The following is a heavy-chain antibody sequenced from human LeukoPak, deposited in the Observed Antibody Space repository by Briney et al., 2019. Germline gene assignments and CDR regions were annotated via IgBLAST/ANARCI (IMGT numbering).Heavy chain of an antibody. CDR2: ISYDGSNK. V-gene: IGHV3-30*18. J-gene: IGHJ6*02. CDR1: GFTFSSYG. D-gene: IGHD1-1*01. CDR3: AKAQDATDDYYYGMDV. Sequence: PGRSLRLSCAASGFTFSSYGMHWVRQAPGKGLEWVAVISYDGSNKYYADSVKCRFTISRDNSKNTLYLQMNSLRAEDTAVYYCAKAQDATDDYYYGMDVWGQGTTVTVSS.